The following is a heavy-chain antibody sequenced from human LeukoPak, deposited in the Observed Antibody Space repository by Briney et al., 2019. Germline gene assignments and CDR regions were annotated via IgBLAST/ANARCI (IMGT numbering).Heavy chain of an antibody. CDR3: ARDPGPGYARGWYFDL. Sequence: SETLSHTCTVSGGSISSGSYYWTWIRQPAGKGLEWIGRIYTSGSTNYNPSVKSRVTISVDTSKNQYSLKLSSVTAADTAVYYCARDPGPGYARGWYFDLWGRGTLVTVSS. J-gene: IGHJ2*01. D-gene: IGHD5-18*01. V-gene: IGHV4-61*02. CDR2: IYTSGST. CDR1: GGSISSGSYY.